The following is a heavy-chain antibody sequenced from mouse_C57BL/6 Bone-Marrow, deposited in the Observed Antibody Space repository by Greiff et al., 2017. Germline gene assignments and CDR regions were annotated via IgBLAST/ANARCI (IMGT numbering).Heavy chain of an antibody. Sequence: EVKVEESGGGLVKPGGSLILSCAASGFTFSDYGMHWVRQAPEKGLEWVAYISSGSSTIYYADTVKGRFTISRDNAKNTLFLQMTSLRSEDTAMYYCARTLLLDAMDYWGQGTSVTVSS. J-gene: IGHJ4*01. CDR3: ARTLLLDAMDY. CDR1: GFTFSDYG. CDR2: ISSGSSTI. D-gene: IGHD1-1*01. V-gene: IGHV5-17*01.